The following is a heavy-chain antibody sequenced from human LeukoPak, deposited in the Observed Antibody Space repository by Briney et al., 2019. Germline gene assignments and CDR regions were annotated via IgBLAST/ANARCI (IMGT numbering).Heavy chain of an antibody. CDR1: GYTFVGYF. J-gene: IGHJ6*02. D-gene: IGHD6-13*01. CDR2: INPNNGGT. Sequence: ASVKVSCKASGYTFVGYFMHWVRQAPGQGLEWMGWINPNNGGTNYAQKFQDWVTMTRDTSTSTVYMEVSRLRSDDTAVYCCARAAGSSWHYGMDVWGQGTTVTVSS. V-gene: IGHV1-2*04. CDR3: ARAAGSSWHYGMDV.